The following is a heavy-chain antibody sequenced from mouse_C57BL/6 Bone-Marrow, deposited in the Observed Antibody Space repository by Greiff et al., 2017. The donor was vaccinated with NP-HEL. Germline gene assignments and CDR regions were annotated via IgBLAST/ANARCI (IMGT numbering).Heavy chain of an antibody. V-gene: IGHV1-54*01. CDR3: GGGGEGFGG. CDR1: GYAFTNYL. Sequence: QVQLQQSGAELVRPGTSVKVSCKASGYAFTNYLIAWVKQRPGQGLEWIGVINPGSGCTNYNEKFKGKATLTGDKSSSTAYMQLSSLKSEDAAVYYCGGGGEGFGGWGQGTLVTVSA. D-gene: IGHD2-13*01. J-gene: IGHJ3*01. CDR2: INPGSGCT.